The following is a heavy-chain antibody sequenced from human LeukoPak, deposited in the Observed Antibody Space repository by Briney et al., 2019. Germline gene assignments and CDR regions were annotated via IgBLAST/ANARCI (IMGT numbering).Heavy chain of an antibody. CDR3: ARGRSGYYGSGSSRAFDY. D-gene: IGHD3-10*01. CDR2: INHSGST. Sequence: SETLSLTCAVYGGSFSGYYWSWIRQPPGKGLEWIGEINHSGSTNYNPSLKSRVTISVATSKNPFSLQLSSVTAADTAVYYCARGRSGYYGSGSSRAFDYWGQGTLVTVSS. CDR1: GGSFSGYY. J-gene: IGHJ4*02. V-gene: IGHV4-34*01.